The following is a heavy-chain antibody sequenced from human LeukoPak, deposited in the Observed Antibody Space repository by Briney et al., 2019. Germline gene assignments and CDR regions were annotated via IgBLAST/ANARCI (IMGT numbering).Heavy chain of an antibody. J-gene: IGHJ3*02. Sequence: GGSLRLSCAASGFTVSSNYMSWVRQAPGKGLEWVSVIYSGGSTYYADAVKGRFTISRDNSKNTLYLQMNSLRAEDTAVYYCARDLDYGDYAFDIWGQGTMVTVSS. CDR2: IYSGGST. CDR3: ARDLDYGDYAFDI. D-gene: IGHD4-17*01. V-gene: IGHV3-53*01. CDR1: GFTVSSNY.